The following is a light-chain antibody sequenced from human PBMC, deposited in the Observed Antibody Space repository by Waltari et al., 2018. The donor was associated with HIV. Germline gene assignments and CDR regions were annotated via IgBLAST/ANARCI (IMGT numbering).Light chain of an antibody. CDR2: AAS. Sequence: ELVLTQSPATLSLSPGDSATLSCRPSQTVSSCLGWYQQTPGQAPRLPIYAASYRATGIPARFSGSGSGTDFTLTSSGLEPEDFAVYYCQQRDNWPLTFGGGTKVEIK. CDR1: QTVSSC. J-gene: IGKJ4*01. V-gene: IGKV3-11*01. CDR3: QQRDNWPLT.